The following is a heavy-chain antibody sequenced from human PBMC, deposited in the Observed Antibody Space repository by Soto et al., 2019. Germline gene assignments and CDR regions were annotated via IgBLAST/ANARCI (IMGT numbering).Heavy chain of an antibody. CDR2: ISANSGST. CDR3: ARAIARVYYGMDV. D-gene: IGHD6-6*01. J-gene: IGHJ6*02. Sequence: VNRSRKASGYTITGDGISRVRQAHGQGLEWMGWISANSGSTNYAQKFQGRVTMTTDTSISTAYMELSRLRSDDTTVYYCARAIARVYYGMDVWGQRITVTVSS. V-gene: IGHV1-18*01. CDR1: GYTITGDG.